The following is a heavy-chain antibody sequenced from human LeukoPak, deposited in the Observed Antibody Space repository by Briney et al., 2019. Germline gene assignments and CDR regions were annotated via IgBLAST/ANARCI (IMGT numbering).Heavy chain of an antibody. V-gene: IGHV4-34*01. Sequence: SETLSLTCAVYGGSFSGYYWSWIRQPRGKGLEWIGEINHSGSTNYNPSLKSRVTISVDTSKNQFSLKLSSVTAADTAVYYCARRRAYYYGSGSPFDYWGQGTLVTVSS. CDR3: ARRRAYYYGSGSPFDY. CDR1: GGSFSGYY. CDR2: INHSGST. J-gene: IGHJ4*02. D-gene: IGHD3-10*01.